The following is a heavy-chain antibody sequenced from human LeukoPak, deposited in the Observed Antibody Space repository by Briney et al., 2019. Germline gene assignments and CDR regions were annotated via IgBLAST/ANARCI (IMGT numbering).Heavy chain of an antibody. Sequence: GGSLRLSCAASGFTFDDYAMHWVRQAPGKGLEWVSFISWQGGTTYYADSVKGRFTISRDNSKNTLYLQMNSLRAEDTAVYYCAKGAKRVVGATTHWIDPWGQGTLVTVSS. CDR3: AKGAKRVVGATTHWIDP. CDR2: ISWQGGTT. D-gene: IGHD1-26*01. V-gene: IGHV3-43D*03. J-gene: IGHJ5*02. CDR1: GFTFDDYA.